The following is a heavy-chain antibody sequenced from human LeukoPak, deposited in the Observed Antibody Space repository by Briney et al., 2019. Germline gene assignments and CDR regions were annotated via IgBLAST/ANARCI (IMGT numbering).Heavy chain of an antibody. Sequence: GGSLRLSCAASGFTFSSYWMNWARQAPGKGLEWVAVTSYDESNKYYADSVKGRFTISRDNSKKTLYLQMNSLRDEDTAIYYCARVVVSSSSDYFDYWGQGTLVIVSS. CDR2: TSYDESNK. V-gene: IGHV3-30*03. CDR1: GFTFSSYW. CDR3: ARVVVSSSSDYFDY. J-gene: IGHJ4*02. D-gene: IGHD6-6*01.